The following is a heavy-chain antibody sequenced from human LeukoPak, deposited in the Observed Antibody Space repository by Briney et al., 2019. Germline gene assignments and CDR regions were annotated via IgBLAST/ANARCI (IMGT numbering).Heavy chain of an antibody. CDR2: IYYSGTT. CDR3: ARGVDIAAAQYGY. D-gene: IGHD6-13*01. J-gene: IGHJ4*02. CDR1: GGSISSYY. V-gene: IGHV4-59*01. Sequence: PSETLSLTCTVSGGSISSYYWSWIRQPPGKGLEWIGYIYYSGTTNYNPSLKSRVTISVDPSKNQFSLKLSSVTAADTAVYYCARGVDIAAAQYGYWGQGTLVTVSS.